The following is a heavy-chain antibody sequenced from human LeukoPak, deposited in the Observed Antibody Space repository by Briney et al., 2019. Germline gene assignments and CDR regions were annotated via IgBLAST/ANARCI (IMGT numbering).Heavy chain of an antibody. Sequence: PGGSLRLSCAASGFTFSSYAMSWVRQAPGKGLEWVSAISGSGGSTYYADSVKGRFTVSRDNSKNTLYLQMNSLRAEDTAVYYCAKTRADSSGYYFDYWGQGTLVTVSS. D-gene: IGHD3-22*01. CDR3: AKTRADSSGYYFDY. V-gene: IGHV3-23*01. CDR2: ISGSGGST. CDR1: GFTFSSYA. J-gene: IGHJ4*02.